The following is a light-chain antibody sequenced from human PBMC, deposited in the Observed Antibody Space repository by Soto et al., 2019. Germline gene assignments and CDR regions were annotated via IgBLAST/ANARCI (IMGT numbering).Light chain of an antibody. CDR3: QSDDSSLSGYV. CDR1: SSNIGAGYD. V-gene: IGLV1-40*01. Sequence: QSVLTQPPSVSGAPGQRVTISCTGSSSNIGAGYDVHWYQQLPGTAPKLLIYGNSNRPSGVPDRFSGSKSGPSASLAITGRQAEDEAEYYCQSDDSSLSGYVFGTGTKVTVL. CDR2: GNS. J-gene: IGLJ1*01.